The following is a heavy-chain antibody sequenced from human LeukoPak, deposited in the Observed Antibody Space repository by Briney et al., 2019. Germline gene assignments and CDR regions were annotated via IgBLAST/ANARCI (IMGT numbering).Heavy chain of an antibody. V-gene: IGHV4-38-2*01. J-gene: IGHJ3*02. CDR1: GFTFSSYA. D-gene: IGHD5-24*01. Sequence: GSLRLSCAASGFTFSSYAMSWVRQAPGKGLEWIGSIYYSGSTYYNPSLKSRVTISVDTSKNQFSLKLSSVTAADTAVYYCARIRGRDGYNYAFDIWGQGTMVTVSS. CDR2: IYYSGST. CDR3: ARIRGRDGYNYAFDI.